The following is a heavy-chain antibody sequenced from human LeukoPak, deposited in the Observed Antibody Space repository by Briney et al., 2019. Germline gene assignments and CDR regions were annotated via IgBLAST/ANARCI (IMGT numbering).Heavy chain of an antibody. J-gene: IGHJ5*02. Sequence: GGSLRLSCEASGLTVSSNYISWVRQAPGKGLKWVSVTYVCGNTYYADSVKGRFTVSRDNTKNTLYLQMNSLRVEDSAVYYCATEVGSWGQGTLVAVSS. CDR2: TYVCGNT. D-gene: IGHD1-26*01. CDR3: ATEVGS. CDR1: GLTVSSNY. V-gene: IGHV3-66*01.